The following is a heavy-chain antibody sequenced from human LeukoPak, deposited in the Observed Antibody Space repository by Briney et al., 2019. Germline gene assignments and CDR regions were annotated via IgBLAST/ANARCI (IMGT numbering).Heavy chain of an antibody. D-gene: IGHD3-16*02. CDR3: AREGKLRLGELSLYLFDY. J-gene: IGHJ4*02. CDR1: GGSISSYY. V-gene: IGHV4-59*01. CDR2: IYYSGST. Sequence: SETLSLTCTVSGGSISSYYWSWIRQPPGKGLEWIGYIYYSGSTNYNPSLKSRVTISVDTSKNQFSLKLSSVTAADTAVYYCAREGKLRLGELSLYLFDYWGQGTLVTVSS.